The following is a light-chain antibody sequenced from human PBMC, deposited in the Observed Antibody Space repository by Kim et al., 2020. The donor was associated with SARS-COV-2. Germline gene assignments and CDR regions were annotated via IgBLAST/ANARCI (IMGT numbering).Light chain of an antibody. CDR3: QQYDRYWA. CDR2: DAS. Sequence: ETIGDSVTITCRASQSSSNYLAWYQQRPGQAPKLLVYDASTLNRGVPSRFRGSGSGTEFTLTIGCLQSDDFATYYCQQYDRYWAFGQGTKVEI. V-gene: IGKV1-5*01. J-gene: IGKJ1*01. CDR1: QSSSNY.